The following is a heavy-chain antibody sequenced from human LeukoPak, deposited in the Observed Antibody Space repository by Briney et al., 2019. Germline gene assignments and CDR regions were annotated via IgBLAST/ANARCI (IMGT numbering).Heavy chain of an antibody. CDR1: GFTFSSYA. CDR3: ARGIAAAGVDAFDI. J-gene: IGHJ3*02. D-gene: IGHD6-13*01. CDR2: ISYDGSNK. Sequence: GGSLRLSCAASGFTFSSYAMHWVRQAPGKGLEWVAVISYDGSNKYYADSVKGRFTISRDNSKNTLYLQMNSLRAEDTAVYYCARGIAAAGVDAFDIWGQGTMVTVSS. V-gene: IGHV3-30-3*01.